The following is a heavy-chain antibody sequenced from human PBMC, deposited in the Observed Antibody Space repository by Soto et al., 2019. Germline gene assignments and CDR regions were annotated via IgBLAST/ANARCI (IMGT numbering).Heavy chain of an antibody. D-gene: IGHD3-22*01. CDR2: ISGSGSNT. CDR3: AEDALSSGYSLDY. Sequence: PGGSLRLSCAASGFTSSSYAMSWVRQAPGKGLEWVSAISGSGSNTYYADSVKGRFTLSRDNSKNTLFLQMNSLRAEDTAVYYCAEDALSSGYSLDYWGQGTLVTVSS. V-gene: IGHV3-23*01. J-gene: IGHJ4*02. CDR1: GFTSSSYA.